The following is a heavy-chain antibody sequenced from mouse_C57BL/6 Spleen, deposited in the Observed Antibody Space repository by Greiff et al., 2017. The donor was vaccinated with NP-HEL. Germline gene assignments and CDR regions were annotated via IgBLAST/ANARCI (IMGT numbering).Heavy chain of an antibody. CDR1: GYTFTSYW. Sequence: QVQLQQPGAELVKPGASVKMSCKASGYTFTSYWITWVKQRPGQCLEWIGDIYPGSGSTNYNEKFKSKATLTVDTSSSTAYMQLSSLTSEDSAVYYCARSAGSQWYFDVWGTGTTVTVSS. J-gene: IGHJ1*03. D-gene: IGHD4-1*01. V-gene: IGHV1-55*01. CDR2: IYPGSGST. CDR3: ARSAGSQWYFDV.